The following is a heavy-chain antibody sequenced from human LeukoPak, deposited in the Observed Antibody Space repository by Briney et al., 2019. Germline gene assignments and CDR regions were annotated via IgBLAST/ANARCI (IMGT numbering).Heavy chain of an antibody. J-gene: IGHJ4*02. Sequence: SETLSLTCAVSGVSISSGGYSWSWIRQPPGKGLEWIGYIYHSGSTYYNPSLKSRVTISVDRSKNQFSLKLSSVTAADTAVYYCARGLMATTPFDYWGQGTLVTVSS. CDR2: IYHSGST. CDR3: ARGLMATTPFDY. CDR1: GVSISSGGYS. D-gene: IGHD5-12*01. V-gene: IGHV4-30-2*01.